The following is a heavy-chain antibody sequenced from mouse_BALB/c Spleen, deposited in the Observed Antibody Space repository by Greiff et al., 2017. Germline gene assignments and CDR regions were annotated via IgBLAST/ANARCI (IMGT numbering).Heavy chain of an antibody. CDR3: ARLPIYYDYDDYAMDY. D-gene: IGHD2-4*01. Sequence: DVQLQESGPGLVKPSQSLSLTCSVTGYSITSGYYWNWIRQFPGNKLEWMGYISYDGSNNYNPSLKNRISITRDTSKNQFFLKLNSVTTEDTATYYCARLPIYYDYDDYAMDYWGQGTSVTVSS. CDR1: GYSITSGYY. CDR2: ISYDGSN. J-gene: IGHJ4*01. V-gene: IGHV3-6*02.